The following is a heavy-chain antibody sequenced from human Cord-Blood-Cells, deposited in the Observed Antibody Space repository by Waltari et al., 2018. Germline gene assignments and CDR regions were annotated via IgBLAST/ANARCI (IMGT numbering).Heavy chain of an antibody. CDR3: ARSIRLPTVTTYYYYYGMDV. V-gene: IGHV3-74*01. CDR1: GFTFSSYW. CDR2: INSPGSST. J-gene: IGHJ6*02. Sequence: VQLVESGGGLVQPGGSLRLSCAASGFTFSSYWMHWVGQAPGKGLVWVSRINSPGSSTSYADSVKGRFTISRDNAKNTLYLQMNSLRAEDTAVYYCARSIRLPTVTTYYYYYGMDVWGQGTTVTVSS. D-gene: IGHD4-17*01.